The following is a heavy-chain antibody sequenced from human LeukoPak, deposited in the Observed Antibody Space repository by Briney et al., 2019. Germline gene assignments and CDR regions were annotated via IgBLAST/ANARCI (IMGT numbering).Heavy chain of an antibody. D-gene: IGHD6-13*01. CDR3: AKLIIGLAAAGTSASDY. CDR2: IRQDGGAK. V-gene: IGHV3-7*01. Sequence: GGSLRLSCAVSGFTFSTYWMSWVRQAPGKGLEWVTNIRQDGGAKYYVDSVKGRFTISRDNAKNSLYLQMNSLRAEDTGVYYCAKLIIGLAAAGTSASDYWGQGTLVTVSS. CDR1: GFTFSTYW. J-gene: IGHJ4*02.